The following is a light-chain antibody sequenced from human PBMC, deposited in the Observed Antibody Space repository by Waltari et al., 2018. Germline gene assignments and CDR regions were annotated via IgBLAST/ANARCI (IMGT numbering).Light chain of an antibody. V-gene: IGLV1-44*01. CDR1: SSNIADNT. CDR3: AAWDESLYGRV. J-gene: IGLJ2*01. CDR2: GNN. Sequence: QSVLTQPPSASGTPGQTVSISCSGGSSNIADNTVNWYQQLTGMAPKLLINGNNQRPSGVPDRFSGSKSGTSASLAISGLQSEDEADYYCAAWDESLYGRVFGGGTKLTVL.